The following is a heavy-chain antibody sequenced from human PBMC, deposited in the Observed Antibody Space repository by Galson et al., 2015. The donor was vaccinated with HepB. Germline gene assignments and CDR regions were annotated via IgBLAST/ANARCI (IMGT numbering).Heavy chain of an antibody. D-gene: IGHD3/OR15-3a*01. J-gene: IGHJ2*01. V-gene: IGHV3-23*01. CDR3: ALAWTNYWYFDL. CDR1: GSTFSNSA. CDR2: ITGSGDIT. Sequence: SLRLSCAASGSTFSNSAMAWVRQAPGTGLEWLSGITGSGDITYYADSVKGRFTISRDNSKNTLYLQMNSLEAEDTAIYYCALAWTNYWYFDLWGRGTLVTVSS.